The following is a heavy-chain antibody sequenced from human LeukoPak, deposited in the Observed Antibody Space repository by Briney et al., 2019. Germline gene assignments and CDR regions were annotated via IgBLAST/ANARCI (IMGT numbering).Heavy chain of an antibody. Sequence: GASLQISCKGSGSIFTSYWIGWVRQLPGKGLEWMGIIYPGDSDTRYSPSFQGQVTISADKSISTAYLQWSSLKASDTAMYYRARQKGLGGYSGYEPFDYWGQGTLVTVSS. D-gene: IGHD5-12*01. J-gene: IGHJ4*02. CDR1: GSIFTSYW. CDR3: ARQKGLGGYSGYEPFDY. V-gene: IGHV5-51*01. CDR2: IYPGDSDT.